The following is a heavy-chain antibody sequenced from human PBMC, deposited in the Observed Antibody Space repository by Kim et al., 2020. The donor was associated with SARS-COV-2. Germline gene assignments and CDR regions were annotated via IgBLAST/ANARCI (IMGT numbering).Heavy chain of an antibody. CDR2: IYPGDSDT. CDR1: GYSFITYW. D-gene: IGHD5-12*01. J-gene: IGHJ6*02. Sequence: GESLKISCKGSGYSFITYWIGWVRQMPGKGLEWMGIIYPGDSDTRYSPSFQGQVTISADKSISTAYLQWSSLKASDTAMYYCARLGGSGYDEQFLYYGMDVWGLGTTVTVSS. V-gene: IGHV5-51*01. CDR3: ARLGGSGYDEQFLYYGMDV.